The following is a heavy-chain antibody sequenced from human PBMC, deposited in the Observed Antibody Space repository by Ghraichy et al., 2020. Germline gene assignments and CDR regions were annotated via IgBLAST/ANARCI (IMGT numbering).Heavy chain of an antibody. V-gene: IGHV1-69*13. J-gene: IGHJ6*02. Sequence: SVKVSCKASGGTFSSYAISWVRQAPGQGLEWMGGIIPIFGTANYAQKFQGRVTITADESTSTAYMELSSLRSEDTAVYYCARRGIVFGEFSSGMDVWGQGTTVTVSS. CDR3: ARRGIVFGEFSSGMDV. CDR1: GGTFSSYA. D-gene: IGHD3-10*02. CDR2: IIPIFGTA.